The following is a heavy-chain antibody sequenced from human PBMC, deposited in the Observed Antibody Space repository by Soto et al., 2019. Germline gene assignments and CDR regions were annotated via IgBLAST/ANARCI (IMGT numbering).Heavy chain of an antibody. Sequence: ASVKVSCKASGYTFTSYAMHWVRQAPGQRLEWMGWINAGNGNTKYSQKFQGRVTITRDTSASTAYMELSSLRSEDTAVYYCATSSTFQGSYRDALVIWGQGTMVNVSS. V-gene: IGHV1-3*01. J-gene: IGHJ3*02. CDR3: ATSSTFQGSYRDALVI. D-gene: IGHD3-16*02. CDR2: INAGNGNT. CDR1: GYTFTSYA.